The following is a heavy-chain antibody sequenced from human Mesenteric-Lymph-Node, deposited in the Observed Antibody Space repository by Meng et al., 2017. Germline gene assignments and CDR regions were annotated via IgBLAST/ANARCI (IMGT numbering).Heavy chain of an antibody. CDR1: GFTFDDYT. D-gene: IGHD6-19*01. V-gene: IGHV3-23*01. J-gene: IGHJ4*02. Sequence: GESLKISCAASGFTFDDYTMHWVRQAPGKGLEWVSGISGNGVTTYYANSVKGRFTISRDNSKNTLYLQMNSLTADDTAVYYCAKLKGSGWSLDYWGQGTLVTVSS. CDR3: AKLKGSGWSLDY. CDR2: ISGNGVTT.